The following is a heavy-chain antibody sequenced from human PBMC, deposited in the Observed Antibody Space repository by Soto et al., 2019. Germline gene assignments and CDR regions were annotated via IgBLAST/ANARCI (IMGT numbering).Heavy chain of an antibody. CDR2: ISYDGSNK. Sequence: PGGSLRLSCAASGFTFSSYAMHWVRQAPGKGLEWVAVISYDGSNKYYADSVKGRFTISRDNSKNTLYLQMNSLRAEDTAVYYCARDREIVPAAILYYWGQGTLVTVSS. D-gene: IGHD2-2*01. J-gene: IGHJ4*02. CDR3: ARDREIVPAAILYY. CDR1: GFTFSSYA. V-gene: IGHV3-30-3*01.